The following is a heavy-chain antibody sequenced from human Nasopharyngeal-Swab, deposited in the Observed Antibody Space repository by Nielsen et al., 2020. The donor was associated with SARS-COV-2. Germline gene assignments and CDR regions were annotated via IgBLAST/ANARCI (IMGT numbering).Heavy chain of an antibody. CDR1: GFTFSNAW. D-gene: IGHD4-23*01. V-gene: IGHV3-15*01. J-gene: IGHJ5*02. CDR3: TTDRWSWFDP. CDR2: IKSKTDGGTT. Sequence: GESLKISCAASGFTFSNAWMSWVRQAPGKGLEWVGRIKSKTDGGTTDYAAPVKGRSTISRDDSKNTLYLQMNSLKTEDTAVYYCTTDRWSWFDPWGQGTLVTVSS.